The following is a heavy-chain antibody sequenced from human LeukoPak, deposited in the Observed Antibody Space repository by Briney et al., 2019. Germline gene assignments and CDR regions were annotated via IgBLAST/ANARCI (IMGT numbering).Heavy chain of an antibody. V-gene: IGHV4-59*01. J-gene: IGHJ5*02. CDR2: IYYSGST. Sequence: PSETLSLTCSASSGSISTYYWSWIRQPPGKGLEWIGFIYYSGSTNYNPSLKSRATILLDTSKNQFSLKLRSVTAADTAVYYCATQPAGPASWFDPWGQGTLVTVSP. CDR1: SGSISTYY. CDR3: ATQPAGPASWFDP. D-gene: IGHD6-13*01.